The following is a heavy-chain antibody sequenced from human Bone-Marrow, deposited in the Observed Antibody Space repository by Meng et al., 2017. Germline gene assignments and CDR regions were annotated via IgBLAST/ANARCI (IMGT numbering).Heavy chain of an antibody. V-gene: IGHV4-34*01. D-gene: IGHD5-18*01. CDR2: TNHSGST. Sequence: WDAGFFTLCHPPSLTRVVYGRALHGYYWTRIRQPPGKGLEWIGETNHSGSTNYNPSLKSRVTISVDTSKNQFSLKLSSVTAADTAVYYCARGRKSTAGWIQLWKLAYWGQGTLVTVSS. CDR3: ARGRKSTAGWIQLWKLAY. J-gene: IGHJ4*02. CDR1: GRALHGYY.